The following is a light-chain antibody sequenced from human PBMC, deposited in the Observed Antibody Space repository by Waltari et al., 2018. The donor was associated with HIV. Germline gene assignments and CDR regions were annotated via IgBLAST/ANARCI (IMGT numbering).Light chain of an antibody. V-gene: IGLV1-51*01. J-gene: IGLJ3*02. Sequence: QSVLTQPPSVSAAPGQRVTLSCSGSSSHIGSNDVSWYQQLPGTAPKLLIFDNYKRPSGIPDRFSGSKSGTSATLGITGLQTGDEADYYCGTWDSGLSAVVFGGGTKLTVL. CDR2: DNY. CDR1: SSHIGSND. CDR3: GTWDSGLSAVV.